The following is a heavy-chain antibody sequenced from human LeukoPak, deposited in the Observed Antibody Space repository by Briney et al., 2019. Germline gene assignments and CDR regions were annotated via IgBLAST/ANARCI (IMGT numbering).Heavy chain of an antibody. CDR1: GFTFSSYS. V-gene: IGHV3-21*01. CDR3: ARDARDCSSTSCYGYYYMDV. Sequence: GGSLRLSCAASGFTFSSYSMNWVRQAPGKGLEWVSSISSSSSYIYYADSVKGRFTISRDNAKNSLYPQMNSLRAEDTAVYYCARDARDCSSTSCYGYYYMDVWAKGPRSPSP. J-gene: IGHJ6*03. D-gene: IGHD2-2*01. CDR2: ISSSSSYI.